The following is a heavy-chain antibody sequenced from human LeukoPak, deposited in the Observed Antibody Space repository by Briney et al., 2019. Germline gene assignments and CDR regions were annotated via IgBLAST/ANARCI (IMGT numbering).Heavy chain of an antibody. D-gene: IGHD6-13*01. J-gene: IGHJ4*02. CDR1: GFTVSSDY. CDR3: ARASHIGAAGLLDY. CDR2: IYSGGTT. Sequence: GGSLRLSCAVSGFTVSSDYMNWVRQAAGKGLEWVSVIYSGGTTFYADSVEGRFTISRDTSKNTLYLQMNSLRVEDTAVYYCARASHIGAAGLLDYWGQGSLVTVSS. V-gene: IGHV3-53*01.